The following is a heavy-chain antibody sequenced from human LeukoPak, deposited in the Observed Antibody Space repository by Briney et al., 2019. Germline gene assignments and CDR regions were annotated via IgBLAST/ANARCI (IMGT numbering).Heavy chain of an antibody. CDR1: GFTFTTYW. CDR3: ARDPNYYDSSGYVDY. V-gene: IGHV3-7*01. Sequence: GGSLRLSCADSGFTFTTYWLTWVRQAPGKGLEWVANINQDGSEKKYVDSVKGRFTISRDNTKNSVYLQMNSLRAEDTAVYYCARDPNYYDSSGYVDYWGQGTLVTVSS. D-gene: IGHD3-22*01. J-gene: IGHJ4*02. CDR2: INQDGSEK.